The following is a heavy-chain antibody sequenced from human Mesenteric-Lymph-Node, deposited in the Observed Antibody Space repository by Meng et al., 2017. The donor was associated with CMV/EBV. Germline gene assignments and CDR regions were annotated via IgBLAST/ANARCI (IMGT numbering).Heavy chain of an antibody. J-gene: IGHJ4*02. D-gene: IGHD3-22*01. CDR1: GFTFSSYW. Sequence: GESLKISCAASGFTFSSYWMHWVRQAPGKGLVWVSRINSDGSSTSYADSVKGRFTISRDNAKNSLFLQMNSLRVEDTAVYYCARGLYYDSRPYDSWGQGTLVTVSS. CDR2: INSDGSST. V-gene: IGHV3-74*01. CDR3: ARGLYYDSRPYDS.